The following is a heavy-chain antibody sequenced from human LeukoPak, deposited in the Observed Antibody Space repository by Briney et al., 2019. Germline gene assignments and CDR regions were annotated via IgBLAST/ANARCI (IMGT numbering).Heavy chain of an antibody. D-gene: IGHD3-10*01. Sequence: PSETLSLTCAVYGGSFSGYYWSWIRQPPGKGLEWIGEINHSGSTNYNPSVKSRVTISVDTCKNQFSLRLSPVTAPETAVYPCARYVVYGSWKYYFDYWGQGSLVTVSS. V-gene: IGHV4-34*01. CDR2: INHSGST. J-gene: IGHJ4*02. CDR1: GGSFSGYY. CDR3: ARYVVYGSWKYYFDY.